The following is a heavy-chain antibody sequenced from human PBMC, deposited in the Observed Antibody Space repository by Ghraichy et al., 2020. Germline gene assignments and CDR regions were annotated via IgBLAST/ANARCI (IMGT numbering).Heavy chain of an antibody. J-gene: IGHJ4*02. V-gene: IGHV4-34*01. CDR1: GGSFSGYY. D-gene: IGHD2-15*01. CDR3: ARHKGIGVAFDY. CDR2: INHSGST. Sequence: SETLSLTCAVYGGSFSGYYWSWIRQPPGKGPEWIGEINHSGSTNYNPSLKSRVTISVDTSKNQFSLKLSSVTAADTAVYYCARHKGIGVAFDYWGQGTLVTVSS.